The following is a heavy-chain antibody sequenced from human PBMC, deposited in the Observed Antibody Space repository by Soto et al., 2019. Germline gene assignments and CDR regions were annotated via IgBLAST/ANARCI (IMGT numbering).Heavy chain of an antibody. CDR3: TRGVSYGFDF. CDR1: GFRFSIYS. V-gene: IGHV3-48*01. Sequence: PGGSLRLSCVASGFRFSIYSMNWVRQAPGKGLEWVSYMTSDSNTIHYADSVKGRFTISRDNAKNSVFLQMNSLRAEDTAVYYCTRGVSYGFDFWGQGTMVTVSS. D-gene: IGHD3-10*01. CDR2: MTSDSNTI. J-gene: IGHJ3*01.